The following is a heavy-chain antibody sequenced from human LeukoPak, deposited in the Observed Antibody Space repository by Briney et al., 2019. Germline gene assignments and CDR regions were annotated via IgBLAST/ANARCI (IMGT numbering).Heavy chain of an antibody. D-gene: IGHD1-7*01. V-gene: IGHV3-23*01. CDR3: AKDKRRELKVDY. CDR1: GFTFSRYA. Sequence: PWGSLRLSCAASGFTFSRYAMSWVRQAPGKGLEWVSAISGSGGSTYYADSVKGRFTISRDNSKNTLYLQMNSLRAEDTAVYYCAKDKRRELKVDYWGQGTLVTVSS. CDR2: ISGSGGST. J-gene: IGHJ4*02.